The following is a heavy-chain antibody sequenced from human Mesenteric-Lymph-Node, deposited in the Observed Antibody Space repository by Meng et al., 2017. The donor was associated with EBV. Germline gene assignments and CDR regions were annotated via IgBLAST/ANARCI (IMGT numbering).Heavy chain of an antibody. CDR2: IKGDDGKT. Sequence: QVQLVQSGAEVNNPGASVKISCKASGYTFTSYALHWVRQAPGQGLEWLGWIKGDDGKTEYSQNIQGRVTIARDTSARTAYMELSSLKSEDTAVYYCARASELLRCFDYWGQGTLVTVSS. D-gene: IGHD3-10*01. J-gene: IGHJ4*02. CDR3: ARASELLRCFDY. CDR1: GYTFTSYA. V-gene: IGHV1-3*01.